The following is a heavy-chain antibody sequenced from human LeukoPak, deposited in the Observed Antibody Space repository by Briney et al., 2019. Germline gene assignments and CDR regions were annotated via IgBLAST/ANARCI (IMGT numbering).Heavy chain of an antibody. V-gene: IGHV4-39*01. J-gene: IGHJ4*02. D-gene: IGHD6-19*01. Sequence: SETLSLTCTVSGGSISSSSYYWGWIRRPPGKGLEWIGSIYYSGSTYYNPSLKSRVTISVDTSKNQFSLKLSSVTAADTAVYYCAGSYSSGWYVNYWGQGTLVTVSS. CDR1: GGSISSSSYY. CDR3: AGSYSSGWYVNY. CDR2: IYYSGST.